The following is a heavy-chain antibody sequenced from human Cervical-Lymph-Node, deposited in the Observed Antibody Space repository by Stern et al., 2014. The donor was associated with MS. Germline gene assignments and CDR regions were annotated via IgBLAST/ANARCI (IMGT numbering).Heavy chain of an antibody. D-gene: IGHD2-8*01. Sequence: QVQLVESGGAVVQPGRSLRLSCAASGFTFSSYGMHWVRQAPGKGLEWVTGISYDGNHKYYAASVKGRFTISRDNSKNTLHLQRNSVTPDDTAIYYCARDYEDTSMLFDHWGQGTLVTVSS. CDR2: ISYDGNHK. CDR1: GFTFSSYG. V-gene: IGHV3-30*03. J-gene: IGHJ4*02. CDR3: ARDYEDTSMLFDH.